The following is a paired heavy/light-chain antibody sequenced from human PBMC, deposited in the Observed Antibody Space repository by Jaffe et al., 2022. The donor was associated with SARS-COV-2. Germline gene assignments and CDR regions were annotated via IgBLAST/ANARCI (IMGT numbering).Light chain of an antibody. Sequence: DIQMTQSPSSLSAFVGDRVTITCRASQGISDSLAWYQQKPGKNPKLLISTASTLQSGVPSRFSGSGSGTDFTLTVSSLQPEDVATYYCLNYNSAPWTFGQGTKVEVK. V-gene: IGKV1-27*01. CDR3: LNYNSAPWT. CDR2: TAS. J-gene: IGKJ1*01. CDR1: QGISDS.
Heavy chain of an antibody. CDR3: ARGPLGICSSTSCYATRGGPGDV. V-gene: IGHV4-59*01. J-gene: IGHJ6*04. D-gene: IGHD2-2*01. Sequence: QVQLQESGPGLVKPSETLSLTCTVSGGSISTYYWSWIRQSPGKGLEWIGYIYFLGRTDYNPSLKSRVTMSLDTSKNQFSLRLTSVTAADTAVYYCARGPLGICSSTSCYATRGGPGDVWGKGTTVRVSS. CDR1: GGSISTYY. CDR2: IYFLGRT.